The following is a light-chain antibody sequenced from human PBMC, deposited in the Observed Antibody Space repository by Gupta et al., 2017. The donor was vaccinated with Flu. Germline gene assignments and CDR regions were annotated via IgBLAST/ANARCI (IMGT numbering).Light chain of an antibody. CDR1: QSISSY. CDR2: DAA. J-gene: IGKJ2*01. Sequence: ERATLSCRATQSISSYLAWYQHKPGQAPRLLIYDAANRATGIPDRFSGSGSGTDFTLTISSLEPEDFAVDYCQQRSNWPRNTFGQGTKLEIK. CDR3: QQRSNWPRNT. V-gene: IGKV3-11*01.